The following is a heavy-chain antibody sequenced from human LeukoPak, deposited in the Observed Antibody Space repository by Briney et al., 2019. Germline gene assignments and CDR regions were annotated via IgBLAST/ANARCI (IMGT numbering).Heavy chain of an antibody. D-gene: IGHD5-18*01. CDR2: ISYDGSNK. CDR3: ARDTFVYSYGYGGYYYGMDV. CDR1: GFTFSNYG. Sequence: GGSLRLSCAASGFTFSNYGMHWVRQAPGKGLEWVALISYDGSNKYFADSVKGRFTISRDISNNTLYLQVNSLRAEDTAVYYCARDTFVYSYGYGGYYYGMDVWGQGTTVTVSS. V-gene: IGHV3-30*03. J-gene: IGHJ6*02.